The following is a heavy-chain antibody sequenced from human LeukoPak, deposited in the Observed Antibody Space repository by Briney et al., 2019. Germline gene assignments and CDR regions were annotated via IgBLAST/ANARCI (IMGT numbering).Heavy chain of an antibody. Sequence: GGSLRLSCTASGFTFSNYAMTWVRQAPGKGLEWVSVIYSGGSTYYADSVKGRFTISRDNSKNTLYLQMNSLRAEDTAVYYCARDPYCGGDCYSGDYYYGMDVWGQGTTVTVSS. V-gene: IGHV3-66*01. CDR1: GFTFSNYA. CDR3: ARDPYCGGDCYSGDYYYGMDV. CDR2: IYSGGST. D-gene: IGHD2-21*02. J-gene: IGHJ6*02.